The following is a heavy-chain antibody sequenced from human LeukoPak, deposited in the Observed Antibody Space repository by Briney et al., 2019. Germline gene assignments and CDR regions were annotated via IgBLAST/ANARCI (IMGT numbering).Heavy chain of an antibody. CDR1: GYTFTPYY. CDR2: INPNSGGT. J-gene: IGHJ4*02. CDR3: ARDQIGGYSYGYSSFDY. Sequence: GASVKVSCKAYGYTFTPYYMHWVRQAPGQGLEWMGWINPNSGGTNYAQKFQGRVTMTRDTSISTAYMELSRLRSDDTAVYYCARDQIGGYSYGYSSFDYWGQGTLVTVSS. V-gene: IGHV1-2*02. D-gene: IGHD5-18*01.